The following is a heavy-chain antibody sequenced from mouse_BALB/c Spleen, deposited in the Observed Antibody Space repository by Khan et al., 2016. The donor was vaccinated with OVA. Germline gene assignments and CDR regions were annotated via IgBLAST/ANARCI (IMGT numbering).Heavy chain of an antibody. CDR3: ARGNYYGYAMDY. J-gene: IGHJ4*01. CDR1: GYSITSNYA. V-gene: IGHV3-2*02. Sequence: VMLVVSGPGLVKPSQSLSLTCTVTGYSITSNYAWNWIRQFPGNKLEWMGYISYSGTTSYNPSLKSRISITRDTSKNQFFLQLNSVTTEDTATYYCARGNYYGYAMDYWGQGTSVTVSS. D-gene: IGHD1-1*01. CDR2: ISYSGTT.